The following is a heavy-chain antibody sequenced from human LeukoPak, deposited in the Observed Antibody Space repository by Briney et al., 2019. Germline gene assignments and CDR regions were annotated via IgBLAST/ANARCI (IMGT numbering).Heavy chain of an antibody. CDR1: GGSISSGDYY. D-gene: IGHD5-24*01. CDR3: ARAEGDGYNFYFDY. Sequence: SQTLSLTCTVSGGSISSGDYYWSWIRQPPGKGLEWIGYIYYSGSTYYNPSLKRRVTISVDTSKNQFSLKLSSVTAADTAVYYCARAEGDGYNFYFDYWGQGTLVTVSS. V-gene: IGHV4-30-4*01. J-gene: IGHJ4*02. CDR2: IYYSGST.